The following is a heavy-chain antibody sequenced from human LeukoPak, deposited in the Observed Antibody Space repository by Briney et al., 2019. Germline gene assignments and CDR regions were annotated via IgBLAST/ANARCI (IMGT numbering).Heavy chain of an antibody. D-gene: IGHD6-13*01. CDR2: ISWNSGSI. CDR3: AKDKSPVAATEGFDY. V-gene: IGHV3-9*03. J-gene: IGHJ4*02. Sequence: GRSLRLSCAASGFTFDDYAMHWVRQAPGKGLEWVSGISWNSGSIGYADSVKGRFTISRDNAKNSLYLQMNSLRAEDMALYYCAKDKSPVAATEGFDYWGQGTLVTVSS. CDR1: GFTFDDYA.